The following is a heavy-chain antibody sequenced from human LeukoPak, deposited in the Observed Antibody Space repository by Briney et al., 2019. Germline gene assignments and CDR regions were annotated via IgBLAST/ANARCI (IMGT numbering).Heavy chain of an antibody. CDR2: ISYDGSNK. J-gene: IGHJ3*02. CDR1: GFTFSSYA. Sequence: GSLRLSCAASGFTFSSYAMHWVRQAPGKGLEWLAVISYDGSNKYYADSVKGRFTISRDNSKNTLYLQMNSLRAEDTAVYYCARNGPITVTNDAFDIWGQGTMVTVSS. V-gene: IGHV3-30-3*01. CDR3: ARNGPITVTNDAFDI. D-gene: IGHD4-17*01.